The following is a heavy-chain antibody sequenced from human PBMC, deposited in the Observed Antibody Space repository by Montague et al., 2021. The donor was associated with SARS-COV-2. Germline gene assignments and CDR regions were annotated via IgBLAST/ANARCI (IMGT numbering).Heavy chain of an antibody. CDR1: GEPISGFF. CDR2: MYASGGA. Sequence: SETLSLTCSVSGEPISGFFWNWIRQRARQGLERIWRMYASGGADYYPSLESRGTISVDTSKNQFSLKVKSVTAADTAMYYCASGVVAAPPVVDYWGRGTLVTVSS. D-gene: IGHD2-15*01. V-gene: IGHV4-4*07. J-gene: IGHJ4*02. CDR3: ASGVVAAPPVVDY.